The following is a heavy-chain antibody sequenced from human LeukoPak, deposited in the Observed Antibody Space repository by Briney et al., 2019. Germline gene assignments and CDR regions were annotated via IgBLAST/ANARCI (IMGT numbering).Heavy chain of an antibody. CDR2: IKQDGSEK. D-gene: IGHD3-9*01. V-gene: IGHV3-7*04. CDR1: GFTFSSYW. CDR3: ARLRYFDGVFPGFDY. J-gene: IGHJ4*02. Sequence: GGSLRPSCAASGFTFSSYWMSWVRQAPGKGLEWVANIKQDGSEKYYVDSVKGRFTISRDNAKNSVSLQINSPRAEDTAVYYCARLRYFDGVFPGFDYWGQGALVTVSS.